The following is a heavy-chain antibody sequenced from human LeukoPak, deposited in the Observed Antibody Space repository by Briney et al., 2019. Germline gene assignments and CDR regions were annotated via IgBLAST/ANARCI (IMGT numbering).Heavy chain of an antibody. CDR1: GYTFTGYY. Sequence: SVKVSCKASGYTFTGYYMHWVRQAPGQGLEWMGGIIPIFGTANYAQKFQGRVTITADKSTSTAYMELSSLRSEDTAVYYCARGGSTDCSSTSCYWNWFDPWGQGTLVTVSS. V-gene: IGHV1-69*06. CDR3: ARGGSTDCSSTSCYWNWFDP. CDR2: IIPIFGTA. J-gene: IGHJ5*02. D-gene: IGHD2-2*01.